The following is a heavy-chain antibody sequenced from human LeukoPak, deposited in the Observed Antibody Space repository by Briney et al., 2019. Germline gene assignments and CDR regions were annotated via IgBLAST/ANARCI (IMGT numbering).Heavy chain of an antibody. D-gene: IGHD2-2*01. CDR3: ARSQSRGYCSSTSCYFNYMDV. CDR2: IYPGDSDT. Sequence: GESLKISCKTSGYSFTNYWIGWVRQMPGKGLEWMGIIYPGDSDTRYSPSFQGQVTISADKSISTAYLQWSSLKASDTAMYYCARSQSRGYCSSTSCYFNYMDVWGKGTTVTVSS. CDR1: GYSFTNYW. V-gene: IGHV5-51*01. J-gene: IGHJ6*03.